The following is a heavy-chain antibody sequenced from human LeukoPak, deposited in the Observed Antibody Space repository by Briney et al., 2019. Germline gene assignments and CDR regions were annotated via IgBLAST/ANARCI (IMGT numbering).Heavy chain of an antibody. CDR2: IYYTGTT. J-gene: IGHJ4*02. CDR1: GGSISSLY. Sequence: SETLSLTCSVSGGSISSLYGSWIRQPPGKGLEWIGYIYYTGTTNYNPSLKSRATISVDTSKNQFSLKLSSVTAADTAVYYCARGGWRLDYWGQGTLVTVSS. CDR3: ARGGWRLDY. V-gene: IGHV4-59*01. D-gene: IGHD2-15*01.